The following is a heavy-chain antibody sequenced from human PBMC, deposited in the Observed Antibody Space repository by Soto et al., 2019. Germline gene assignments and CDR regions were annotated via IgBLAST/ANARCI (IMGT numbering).Heavy chain of an antibody. V-gene: IGHV1-18*01. J-gene: IGHJ4*02. Sequence: ASVKVSCKASGYTFTSYGIGWVRQAPGQGLEWMGWISAYNGNTNYAQKLQGRVTMTTDTSTSTAYMELRCLRSDDTAVYYCGRQGRLAVAGTFDYWGQGTLVTVSS. CDR1: GYTFTSYG. D-gene: IGHD6-19*01. CDR3: GRQGRLAVAGTFDY. CDR2: ISAYNGNT.